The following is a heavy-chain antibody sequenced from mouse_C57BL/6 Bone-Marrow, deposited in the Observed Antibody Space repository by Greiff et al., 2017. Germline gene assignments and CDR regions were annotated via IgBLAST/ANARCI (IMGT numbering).Heavy chain of an antibody. V-gene: IGHV5-17*01. J-gene: IGHJ2*01. Sequence: EVMLVESGGGLVKPGGSLKLSCAASGFTFSDYGMHWVRQAPEKGLEWVAYISSGSSTIYYADTVKGRFTISRDNAKNTLFLQMTSLRSEDTAMYYCARTDYYGSSYVGGYWGQGTTLTVSS. CDR1: GFTFSDYG. D-gene: IGHD1-1*01. CDR3: ARTDYYGSSYVGGY. CDR2: ISSGSSTI.